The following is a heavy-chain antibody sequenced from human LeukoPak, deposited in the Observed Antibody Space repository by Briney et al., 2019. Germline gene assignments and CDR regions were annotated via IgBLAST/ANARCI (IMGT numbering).Heavy chain of an antibody. J-gene: IGHJ4*02. CDR2: ISSSSSYI. V-gene: IGHV3-21*01. Sequence: PGGSLRLSCAASGFTFSSYSMNWVRQAPGKGLAWVSSISSSSSYIYYADSVKGRFTISRDNAKNSLYLQMNSLRAEDTAVYYCAREVRGLGHDYWGQGTLVTVSS. CDR3: AREVRGLGHDY. CDR1: GFTFSSYS. D-gene: IGHD3-10*01.